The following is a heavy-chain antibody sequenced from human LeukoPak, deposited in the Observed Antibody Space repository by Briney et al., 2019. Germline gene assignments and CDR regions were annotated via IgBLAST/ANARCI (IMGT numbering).Heavy chain of an antibody. J-gene: IGHJ4*02. CDR2: INPNSGGT. V-gene: IGHV1-2*02. CDR3: VRDLSPDYYDSSGPFDY. D-gene: IGHD3-22*01. Sequence: ASVKVSCKASGYTFTGYYMHWVRQAPGQGLEWMGWINPNSGGTNYTQKFQGRVTMTRDTSISTAYMELSRLRSDDTAVYYCVRDLSPDYYDSSGPFDYWGQGTLVTVSS. CDR1: GYTFTGYY.